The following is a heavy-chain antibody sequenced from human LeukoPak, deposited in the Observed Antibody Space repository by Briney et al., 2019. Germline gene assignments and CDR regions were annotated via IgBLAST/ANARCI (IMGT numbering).Heavy chain of an antibody. Sequence: GGSLRLSCAASGFTFSNSWMHWVRQPPGKGLVWVSLINTDGTTTTYADSVKGRFTISRDNAKNALYLQMNSLRADDTAVYYCARGRGNYYANWFDPWGQGTLVTVSS. J-gene: IGHJ5*02. CDR1: GFTFSNSW. CDR2: INTDGTTT. CDR3: ARGRGNYYANWFDP. D-gene: IGHD1-26*01. V-gene: IGHV3-74*01.